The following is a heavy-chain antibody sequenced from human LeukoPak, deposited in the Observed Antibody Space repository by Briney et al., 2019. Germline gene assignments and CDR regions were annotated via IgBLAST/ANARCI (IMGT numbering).Heavy chain of an antibody. Sequence: GGSLRLSCAASGFTFSRYEMNWVRQAPGKGLEWVSYISRSGDTIYFADSVKGRFTISRDNAKNSLYLQMSSLRAEDTAVYYCVRGPGYSYGAYYCYGMDVWGQGTTVTVSS. J-gene: IGHJ6*02. CDR3: VRGPGYSYGAYYCYGMDV. CDR1: GFTFSRYE. D-gene: IGHD5-18*01. CDR2: ISRSGDTI. V-gene: IGHV3-48*03.